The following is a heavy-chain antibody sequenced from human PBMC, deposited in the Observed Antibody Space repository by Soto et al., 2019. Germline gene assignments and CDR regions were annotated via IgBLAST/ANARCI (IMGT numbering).Heavy chain of an antibody. CDR1: GFTLSSYA. J-gene: IGHJ4*02. D-gene: IGHD3-3*01. CDR3: AADLGTSTSGTLFGS. Sequence: EVQLLESGGGLVQPGGSLRLSCVASGFTLSSYAMTWVRQVPGKGLDWVSTLDSSDGTTYYADSVKGGFTISRDTSRNTLDLHMDGQRVENTAVYYCAADLGTSTSGTLFGSWGQGILVTVSS. CDR2: LDSSDGTT. V-gene: IGHV3-23*05.